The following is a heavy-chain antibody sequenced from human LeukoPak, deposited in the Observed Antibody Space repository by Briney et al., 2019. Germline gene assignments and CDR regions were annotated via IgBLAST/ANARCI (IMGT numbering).Heavy chain of an antibody. CDR1: GFTFNTYG. V-gene: IGHV3-30*18. D-gene: IGHD2-2*01. CDR2: ISSDGNNK. J-gene: IGHJ4*02. CDR3: AKAAYCTSTSCHFSGYAQRPLDS. Sequence: PGGSLRLSCVASGFTFNTYGIHWVRQAPGKALEWVAGISSDGNNKDYSDSVKGRFTISRDNSKNTLYLQMNSLRAEDTAVYYCAKAAYCTSTSCHFSGYAQRPLDSWGQGTLVTVSS.